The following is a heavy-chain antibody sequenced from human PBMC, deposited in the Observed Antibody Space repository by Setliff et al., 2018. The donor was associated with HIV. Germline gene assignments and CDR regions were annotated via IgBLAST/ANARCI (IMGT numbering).Heavy chain of an antibody. CDR1: GFMFGVDW. Sequence: GGSLRLSCAASGFMFGVDWMSWVRQTPGKGLEWVASVTPDGGDKYYANSMRGRFTISRGNGKNAVYLQMNSLTAEDTALYYCVRDLARVIAHWGQGTLVTVSS. V-gene: IGHV3-7*01. CDR2: VTPDGGDK. D-gene: IGHD2-21*01. J-gene: IGHJ4*02. CDR3: VRDLARVIAH.